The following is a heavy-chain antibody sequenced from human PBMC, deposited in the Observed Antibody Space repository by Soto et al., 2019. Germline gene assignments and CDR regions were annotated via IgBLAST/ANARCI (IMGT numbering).Heavy chain of an antibody. CDR2: INHSGST. CDR3: ASLGPSRWAPGPY. CDR1: GGSFSGYY. D-gene: IGHD1-26*01. J-gene: IGHJ4*02. V-gene: IGHV4-34*01. Sequence: SETLSLTCAVYGGSFSGYYWSWIRQPTGKGLEWIGEINHSGSTNYNPSLKSRVTISVDTSKNQFSLKLSSVTAADTAVYYCASLGPSRWAPGPYWGQGXLVTVSS.